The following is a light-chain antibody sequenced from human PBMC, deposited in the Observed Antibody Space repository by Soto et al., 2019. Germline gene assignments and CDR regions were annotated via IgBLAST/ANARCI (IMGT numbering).Light chain of an antibody. J-gene: IGKJ1*01. Sequence: ESVLTQSPCTLSLSTGERATLSCMAGESVSSSYLAWYQHEPGQAPRLLIFGASSRATGTPDRFSGSGSGTDFSLTISRREPEDFAAYYCQQYGSSYSWTFGQGTKVDIK. CDR3: QQYGSSYSWT. CDR1: ESVSSSY. V-gene: IGKV3-20*01. CDR2: GAS.